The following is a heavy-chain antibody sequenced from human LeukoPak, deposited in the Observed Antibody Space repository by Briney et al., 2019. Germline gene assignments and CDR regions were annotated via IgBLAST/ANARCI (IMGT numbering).Heavy chain of an antibody. CDR2: ISYDGSNK. Sequence: PGGSLRLSCAASGFTFSSYGMHWVRQAPGKGLEWVAVISYDGSNKYYADSVKGRFTISRDNSKNTLYLQMNSLRAEDTAVYYCAKVSWQQLGLDYWGQGTLVTVSS. J-gene: IGHJ4*02. D-gene: IGHD6-13*01. CDR3: AKVSWQQLGLDY. CDR1: GFTFSSYG. V-gene: IGHV3-30*18.